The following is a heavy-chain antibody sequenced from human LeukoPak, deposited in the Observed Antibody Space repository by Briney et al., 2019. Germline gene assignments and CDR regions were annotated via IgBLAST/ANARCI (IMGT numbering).Heavy chain of an antibody. Sequence: GGSLRLSCAASGFTFSSYSMNWVRQAPGKGLEWVSSISSSSYIYYADSVKGRFTISRDNAKNSLYLQMNSLRAEDTAVYYCARDGTYYYDSSGYLDYWGQGTLVTVSS. CDR1: GFTFSSYS. D-gene: IGHD3-22*01. CDR2: ISSSSYI. V-gene: IGHV3-21*01. J-gene: IGHJ4*02. CDR3: ARDGTYYYDSSGYLDY.